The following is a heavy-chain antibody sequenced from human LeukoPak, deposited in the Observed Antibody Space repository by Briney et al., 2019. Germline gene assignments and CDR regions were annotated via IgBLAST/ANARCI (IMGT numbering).Heavy chain of an antibody. CDR2: INHSGST. CDR1: GGSFSGYY. Sequence: SETLSLTCAVYGGSFSGYYWSWIRQPPGKGLEWIGEINHSGSTNYNPSLKSRVTISVDTSKNQFSLKLSSVTAADTAVYYCARGYYDVLTGHPKNFDYWGQGTLVTVSS. CDR3: ARGYYDVLTGHPKNFDY. J-gene: IGHJ4*02. V-gene: IGHV4-34*01. D-gene: IGHD3-9*01.